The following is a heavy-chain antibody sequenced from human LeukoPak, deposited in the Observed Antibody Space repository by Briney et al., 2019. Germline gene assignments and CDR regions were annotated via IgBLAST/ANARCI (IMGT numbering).Heavy chain of an antibody. CDR1: GGSISTYY. Sequence: SETLSLTCTVSGGSISTYYWSWIRQSPGKGLEWIGYVYYSGITNSNPSLKSRVTMSLDTSKNQFSLRLSSVTAADTAMYYCARHPSRWGPVGYFDLWGRGALVTVSS. J-gene: IGHJ2*01. D-gene: IGHD7-27*01. CDR2: VYYSGIT. V-gene: IGHV4-59*08. CDR3: ARHPSRWGPVGYFDL.